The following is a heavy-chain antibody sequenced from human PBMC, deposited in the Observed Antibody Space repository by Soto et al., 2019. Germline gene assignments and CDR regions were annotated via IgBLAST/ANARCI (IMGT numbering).Heavy chain of an antibody. Sequence: EVQLVESGGGLVQPGGSLRLSCAASGFIFSSYGMIWVRQAPGKGLEWISSISISTSTMYYADSVKGRFTISRDNAKNSLYLQMDSLRVEDTAVYYCARRSGGDYGGQGTLVTDSS. CDR2: ISISTSTM. V-gene: IGHV3-48*01. J-gene: IGHJ4*02. CDR3: ARRSGGDY. CDR1: GFIFSSYG.